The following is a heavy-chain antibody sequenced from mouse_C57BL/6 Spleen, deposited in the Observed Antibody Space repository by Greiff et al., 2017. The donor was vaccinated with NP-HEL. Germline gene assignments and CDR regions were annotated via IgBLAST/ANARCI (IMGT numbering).Heavy chain of an antibody. V-gene: IGHV1-19*01. D-gene: IGHD1-1*01. J-gene: IGHJ2*01. Sequence: VQLQQSGPVLVKPGASVKMSCKASGYTFTDYYMNWVKQSHGKSLEWIGVINPYNGGTSYNQKFKGKATLTVDKSSSTAYMELNSLTSEDSAVYYCARCLIYYYGSSYGYFDYWGQGTTLTVSS. CDR3: ARCLIYYYGSSYGYFDY. CDR1: GYTFTDYY. CDR2: INPYNGGT.